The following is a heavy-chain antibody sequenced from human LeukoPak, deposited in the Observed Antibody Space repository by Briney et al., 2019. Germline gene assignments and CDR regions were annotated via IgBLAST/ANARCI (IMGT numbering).Heavy chain of an antibody. V-gene: IGHV3-30-3*01. CDR1: GFTFSSYA. Sequence: GGSLRLSCAASGFTFSSYAMHWVRQAPGKGLEWVAVISYDGSNKYYADSVKGRFTISRDNSKNTLYLQMNSLRAEDTAVYYCARDQYYDILTAVGGFDYWGQGTLVTVSS. CDR3: ARDQYYDILTAVGGFDY. D-gene: IGHD3-9*01. J-gene: IGHJ4*02. CDR2: ISYDGSNK.